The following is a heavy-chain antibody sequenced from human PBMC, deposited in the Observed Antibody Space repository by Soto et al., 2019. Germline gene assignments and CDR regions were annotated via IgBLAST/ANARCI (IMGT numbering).Heavy chain of an antibody. CDR1: GYTFTSYG. V-gene: IGHV1-18*01. CDR3: ARDLMAAAGAKGY. CDR2: ISAYNGNT. D-gene: IGHD6-13*01. Sequence: QVQLVQSGAEVKKPGASVKVSCKASGYTFTSYGISWVRQAPGQGLECMGWISAYNGNTNYAQKLQGRYAMTADTPTSTAYMAPRSLRYDDTAVYYCARDLMAAAGAKGYWGQGTLVTVSS. J-gene: IGHJ4*02.